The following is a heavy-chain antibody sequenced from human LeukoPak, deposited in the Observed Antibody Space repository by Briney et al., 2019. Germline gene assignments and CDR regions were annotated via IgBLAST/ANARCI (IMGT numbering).Heavy chain of an antibody. V-gene: IGHV3-74*01. CDR1: RFTFNTYW. J-gene: IGHJ4*02. CDR2: IDSDGYST. Sequence: GGSLRLSCAASRFTFNTYWMHWVRQAPGKGLVWVSRIDSDGYSTAYADSVKGRFTISRDNAKNTLYLQMNSLRAEDTAVYYCASEGTTGTTWGPDYWGQGTLVTVSS. CDR3: ASEGTTGTTWGPDY. D-gene: IGHD1-1*01.